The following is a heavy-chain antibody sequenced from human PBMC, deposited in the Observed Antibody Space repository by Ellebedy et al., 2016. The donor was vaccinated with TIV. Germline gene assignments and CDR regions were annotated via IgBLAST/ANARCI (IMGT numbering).Heavy chain of an antibody. J-gene: IGHJ5*02. V-gene: IGHV3-7*01. D-gene: IGHD3-16*01. CDR1: GFCFSNFC. Sequence: GESLKTSCAAWGFCFSNFCMTWVLQAPGKGLEWVAHIKTDGSETYYVDSVKGRFTISRENAKNALFLQMDGLRVDDSAVYYCVGFEVFNLWGQGAPVTVSS. CDR2: IKTDGSET. CDR3: VGFEVFNL.